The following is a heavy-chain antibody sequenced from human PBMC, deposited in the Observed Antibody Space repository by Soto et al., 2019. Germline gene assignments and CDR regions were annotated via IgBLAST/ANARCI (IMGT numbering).Heavy chain of an antibody. CDR2: VHYSGDT. CDR3: VTEYYQTDDYHKID. CDR1: GASVGSRAHH. Sequence: QVQLQESGPGLLRPSETLSLTCAVSGASVGSRAHHWSWIRQTPGKGLEWIAYVHYSGDTKSNPSLQSRVHISMDRSRNLITLWLSSVTAADTAIYYCVTEYYQTDDYHKIDWGQGTLVTVSS. V-gene: IGHV4-61*08. D-gene: IGHD3-16*01. J-gene: IGHJ4*02.